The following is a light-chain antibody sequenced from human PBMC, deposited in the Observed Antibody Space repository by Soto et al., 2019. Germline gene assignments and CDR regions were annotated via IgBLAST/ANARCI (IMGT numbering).Light chain of an antibody. V-gene: IGLV2-14*02. CDR1: SSDVGGSKL. Sequence: QSALTQPASVSGSPGQSITISCTGTSSDVGGSKLVSWYHHHPGKAPKLIIYGVTNRPSGLSSRFSASKFDNTASLTITGLQAEDEADYYCSSYTSRNTLVFGGGTKLTVL. J-gene: IGLJ2*01. CDR2: GVT. CDR3: SSYTSRNTLV.